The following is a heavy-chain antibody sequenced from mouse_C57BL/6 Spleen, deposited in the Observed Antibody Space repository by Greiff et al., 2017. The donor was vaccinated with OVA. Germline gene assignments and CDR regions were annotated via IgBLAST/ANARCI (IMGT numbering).Heavy chain of an antibody. D-gene: IGHD2-2*01. CDR3: TSYYAYDEYYFDY. V-gene: IGHV14-1*01. CDR2: IDPEDGDT. J-gene: IGHJ2*01. Sequence: EVQLQQSGAELVRPGASVKLSCTASGFNIKDYYMHWVKQRPEQGLEWIGRIDPEDGDTEYAPKFQGKATMTADTSSNTAYLQLSSLTSEDTAVYYCTSYYAYDEYYFDYWGQGTTLTVSS. CDR1: GFNIKDYY.